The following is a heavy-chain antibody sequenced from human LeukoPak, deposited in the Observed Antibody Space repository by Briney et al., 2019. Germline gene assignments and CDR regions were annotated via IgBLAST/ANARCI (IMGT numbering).Heavy chain of an antibody. CDR3: ARSYCSSGSCFYYYYYYMDV. J-gene: IGHJ6*03. CDR1: GGSISSYY. Sequence: SETLSLTCTVSGGSISSYYWSWIRQPPGKGLEWIGYIYYSGSTNYNPSLKSRVTISVDTSNNQFSLKLSSVTAADTAVYYCARSYCSSGSCFYYYYYYMDVWGKGTTVTVSS. V-gene: IGHV4-59*01. D-gene: IGHD2-15*01. CDR2: IYYSGST.